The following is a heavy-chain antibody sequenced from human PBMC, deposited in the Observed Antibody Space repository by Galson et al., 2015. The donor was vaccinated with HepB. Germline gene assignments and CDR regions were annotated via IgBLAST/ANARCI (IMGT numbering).Heavy chain of an antibody. CDR3: ARDGAPSVLLWFGELRPFDY. V-gene: IGHV3-48*02. J-gene: IGHJ4*02. CDR1: GFTFSSYS. Sequence: SLRLSCAASGFTFSSYSMNWVRQASGKGLEWVSYISSSSSTIYYADSVKGRFTISRDNAKNSLYLQMNSLRDEDTAVYYCARDGAPSVLLWFGELRPFDYWGQGTLVTVSS. D-gene: IGHD3-10*01. CDR2: ISSSSSTI.